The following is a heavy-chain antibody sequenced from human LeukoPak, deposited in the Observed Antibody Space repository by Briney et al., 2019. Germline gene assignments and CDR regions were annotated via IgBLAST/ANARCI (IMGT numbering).Heavy chain of an antibody. J-gene: IGHJ5*02. Sequence: GGSLRLSCAASGFTFSNAWMSWVRQAPGNGLEWVAVISHDGSNKYFADSVKGRFTVSRDNSKNTLSLQMNSLTPEDTAVYYCARERSSGYDYRENWFDPWGQGTLVTVSS. CDR1: GFTFSNAW. D-gene: IGHD5-12*01. CDR3: ARERSSGYDYRENWFDP. V-gene: IGHV3-30*01. CDR2: ISHDGSNK.